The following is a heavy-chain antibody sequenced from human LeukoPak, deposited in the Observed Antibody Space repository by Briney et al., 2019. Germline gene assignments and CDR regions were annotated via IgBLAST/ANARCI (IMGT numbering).Heavy chain of an antibody. V-gene: IGHV1-18*01. Sequence: ASVKVSCKASGYTFTSYGISWVRRAPGQGLEWMGWISAYNGNTNYAQKLQGRVTMTTDTSTSTAYMELRSLRSDDTAVYYCARDRGGMLLIGLRFGYFDYWGQGTLVTVSS. CDR3: ARDRGGMLLIGLRFGYFDY. CDR2: ISAYNGNT. D-gene: IGHD3-10*01. CDR1: GYTFTSYG. J-gene: IGHJ4*02.